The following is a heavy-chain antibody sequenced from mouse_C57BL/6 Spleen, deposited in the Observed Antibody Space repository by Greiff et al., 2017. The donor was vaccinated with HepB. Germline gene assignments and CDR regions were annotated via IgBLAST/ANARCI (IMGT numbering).Heavy chain of an antibody. CDR1: GYTFTSYG. D-gene: IGHD1-1*01. CDR2: IYPRSGNT. V-gene: IGHV1-81*01. J-gene: IGHJ1*03. CDR3: ARAHGSSHWYFDV. Sequence: VQLQQSGAELARPGASVKLSCKASGYTFTSYGISWVKQRTGQGLEWIGEIYPRSGNTYYNEKFKGKATLTADKSSSTAYMELRSLTSEDSAVYFCARAHGSSHWYFDVWGTGTTVTVSS.